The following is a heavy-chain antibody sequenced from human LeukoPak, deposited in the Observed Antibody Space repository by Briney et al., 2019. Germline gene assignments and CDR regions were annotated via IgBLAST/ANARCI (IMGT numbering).Heavy chain of an antibody. CDR2: INHSGST. V-gene: IGHV4-34*01. Sequence: SETLSLTCAVYGGSFSGYYWSWIRQPPGKGLEWIGEINHSGSTNYNPSLKSRVTISVDTSKNQFSLKLSSVTAADTAVYYCARVIAATGPGSYYYGMDVWRQGTTVTVSS. D-gene: IGHD6-13*01. CDR3: ARVIAATGPGSYYYGMDV. CDR1: GGSFSGYY. J-gene: IGHJ6*02.